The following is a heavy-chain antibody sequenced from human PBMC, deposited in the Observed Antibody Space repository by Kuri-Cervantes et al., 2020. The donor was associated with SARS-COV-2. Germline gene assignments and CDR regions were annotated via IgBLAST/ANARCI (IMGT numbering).Heavy chain of an antibody. CDR2: IYSGGST. V-gene: IGHV3-53*01. D-gene: IGHD4-11*01. J-gene: IGHJ5*02. CDR1: GFTVSSNY. CDR3: ARMYDYSFNWFDP. Sequence: ETLSLTCAASGFTVSSNYMSWVRQAPGKGLEWVSVIYSGGSTYYADSVKGRFTISRDNSKNTLYLQMNSLRAEDTAVYYCARMYDYSFNWFDPWGQGTLVTVSS.